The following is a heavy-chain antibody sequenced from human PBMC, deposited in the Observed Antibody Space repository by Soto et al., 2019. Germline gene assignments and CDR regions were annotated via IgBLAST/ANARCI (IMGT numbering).Heavy chain of an antibody. CDR2: ISSSSSYI. J-gene: IGHJ4*02. D-gene: IGHD2-21*02. CDR1: GFTFSSYS. V-gene: IGHV3-21*01. Sequence: GGSLRLSCAASGFTFSSYSMNWVRQAPGKGLEWVSSISSSSSYIYYADSVKGRFTISRDNAKNSLYLQMNSLRAEDTAVYYCARGGDTTVVTGINDYWGQGTLVTVSS. CDR3: ARGGDTTVVTGINDY.